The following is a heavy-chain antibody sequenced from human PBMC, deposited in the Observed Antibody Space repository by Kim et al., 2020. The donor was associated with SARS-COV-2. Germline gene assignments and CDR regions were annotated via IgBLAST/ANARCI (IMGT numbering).Heavy chain of an antibody. D-gene: IGHD1-1*01. Sequence: SETLSLTCTVSGGSISSNYWTWIRQPPGKGLEWIGHIYYSGTTHYHPSLKSRVDILVDTSKNQFFLKLNSLTAADTAVYYCARDRRQYATTWYDFDGMDIWGQGTTVTVSS. J-gene: IGHJ6*02. V-gene: IGHV4-59*13. CDR1: GGSISSNY. CDR2: IYYSGTT. CDR3: ARDRRQYATTWYDFDGMDI.